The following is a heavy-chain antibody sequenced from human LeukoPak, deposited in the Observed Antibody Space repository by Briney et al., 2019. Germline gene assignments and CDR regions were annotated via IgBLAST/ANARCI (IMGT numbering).Heavy chain of an antibody. CDR1: GFTFSNAW. CDR2: VKSKADGGTT. Sequence: PGGSLRLSCAASGFTFSNAWMSWVRQAPGKGLEWVGRVKSKADGGTTDYGAPVKDRFTISRDDSKNTLYLQMNSLKSEDTAVYYCTTGDVVVVAAILQDDYWGQGTLVTVSS. D-gene: IGHD2-15*01. CDR3: TTGDVVVVAAILQDDY. V-gene: IGHV3-15*01. J-gene: IGHJ4*02.